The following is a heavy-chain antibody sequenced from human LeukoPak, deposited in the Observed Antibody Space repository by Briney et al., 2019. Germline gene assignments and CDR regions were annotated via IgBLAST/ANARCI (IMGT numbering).Heavy chain of an antibody. V-gene: IGHV4-39*01. CDR3: ARHSSFFSPLYP. Sequence: SETLSLTCAVSGGAISGSSYYWGWIRQPPGKGLEWIGSIYYSGSTYYNPSLKSRLTISVDTSKNQFSLKLSSVTAADAAVYYCARHSSFFSPLYPWGQGTLVTVSS. CDR1: GGAISGSSYY. CDR2: IYYSGST. J-gene: IGHJ5*02. D-gene: IGHD1-26*01.